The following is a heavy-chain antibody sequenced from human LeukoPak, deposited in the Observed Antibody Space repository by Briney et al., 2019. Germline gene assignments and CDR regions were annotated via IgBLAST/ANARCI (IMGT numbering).Heavy chain of an antibody. CDR1: GFTFSSYA. J-gene: IGHJ1*01. D-gene: IGHD1-26*01. CDR2: ISGSGGST. CDR3: AKDGVDSGSYREYFQH. Sequence: LTGGSLRLSCAASGFTFSSYAMSWVRQAPGKGLEWVSAISGSGGSTYYADSVKGRFTISRDNSKNTLYLQMNSLRAEDTAVYYCAKDGVDSGSYREYFQHWGQGTLVTVSS. V-gene: IGHV3-23*01.